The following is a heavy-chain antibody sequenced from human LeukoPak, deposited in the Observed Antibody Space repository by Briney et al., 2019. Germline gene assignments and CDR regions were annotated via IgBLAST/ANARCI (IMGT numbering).Heavy chain of an antibody. CDR2: INSDGTTT. J-gene: IGHJ4*02. D-gene: IGHD1-20*01. V-gene: IGHV3-74*01. CDR3: ARDLGDNWNYLDY. Sequence: GGSLRLSCAASGFTFSSYWFHWVRQAPGQGLVWVSRINSDGTTTSYADSVKGRFTISRDNAKNTLYLQMNSLRAEETAVYYCARDLGDNWNYLDYWGQGTLVTVSS. CDR1: GFTFSSYW.